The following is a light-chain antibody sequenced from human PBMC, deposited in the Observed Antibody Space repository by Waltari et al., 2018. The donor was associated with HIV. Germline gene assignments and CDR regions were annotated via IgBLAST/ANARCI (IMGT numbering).Light chain of an antibody. CDR3: YSTDTSNERLV. CDR1: ALPKNY. CDR2: DDN. Sequence: SYELIQPPSVSVSPGQPARIACAGDALPKNYAYWYQQKACQAPVLVIYDDNKRPSGIPDRSAGSTSGTLATLIITRAQVEDEGDYYWYSTDTSNERLVFGGGTKLTVL. V-gene: IGLV3-10*01. J-gene: IGLJ3*02.